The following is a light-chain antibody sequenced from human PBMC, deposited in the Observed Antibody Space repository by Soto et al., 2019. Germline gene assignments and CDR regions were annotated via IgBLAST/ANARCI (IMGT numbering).Light chain of an antibody. CDR2: DAS. CDR1: QSISTW. J-gene: IGKJ1*01. CDR3: QQYYHFRT. V-gene: IGKV1-5*01. Sequence: DIQMTQSPSTLSATVGDRVTITCRASQSISTWLAWYQQKPGKAPKLLIYDASSLEVGVPSRFSGSGSRTEFTLTISSLKHDDYRTYYCQQYYHFRTFGQATKVDIK.